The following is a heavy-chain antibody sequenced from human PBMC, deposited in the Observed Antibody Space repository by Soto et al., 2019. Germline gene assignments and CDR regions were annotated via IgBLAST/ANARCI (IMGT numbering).Heavy chain of an antibody. CDR2: ITTDKGKT. Sequence: ASVKVSCKTSGYTFTRFGISWVRQAPGQGLEWMGWITTDKGKTNYAQKFQARVTMTTDTSTSTAYMELRSLRSDDTAVYYCATRSPAFDNWGQGTLVTVSS. J-gene: IGHJ4*02. CDR1: GYTFTRFG. V-gene: IGHV1-18*01. CDR3: ATRSPAFDN.